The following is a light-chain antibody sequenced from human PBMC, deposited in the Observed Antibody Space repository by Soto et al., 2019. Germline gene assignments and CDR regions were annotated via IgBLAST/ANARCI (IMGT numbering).Light chain of an antibody. J-gene: IGKJ1*01. CDR3: QQYNSYSGT. V-gene: IGKV1-5*01. CDR1: QSISSW. CDR2: DAS. Sequence: DIPMTQSPSTVSASVGDRVPITCRASQSISSWLAWYQQKPGKAPKLLIYDASSLESGVPSRFSGSGSGTEFTLTISSLQPDDFATYYCQQYNSYSGTFGQGTKVDIK.